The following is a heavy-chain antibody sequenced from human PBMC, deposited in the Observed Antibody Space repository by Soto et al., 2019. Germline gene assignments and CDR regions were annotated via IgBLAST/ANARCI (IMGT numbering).Heavy chain of an antibody. CDR2: ITGSGGST. D-gene: IGHD5-18*01. Sequence: EVQLLESCAGLVQPGGSLRLSCASSGFTFSSYAMSWVRQAPGKGLEWVSAITGSGGSTYYADSVKGRFTISRDNSKSTLYLQMNSLRAEDTAVDYCAKDLTVEDTAMVTWGQGTLVTVSS. CDR3: AKDLTVEDTAMVT. V-gene: IGHV3-23*01. J-gene: IGHJ5*02. CDR1: GFTFSSYA.